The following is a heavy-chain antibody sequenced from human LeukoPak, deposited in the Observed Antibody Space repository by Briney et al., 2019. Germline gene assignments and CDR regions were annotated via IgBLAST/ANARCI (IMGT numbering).Heavy chain of an antibody. CDR2: IYTSGST. V-gene: IGHV4-61*02. CDR1: GGSISSGRYY. D-gene: IGHD6-13*01. J-gene: IGHJ4*02. Sequence: SETLSLTCTVSGGSISSGRYYWSWIRQPAGKGLEWIGRIYTSGSTNYNPSLKSRVTISVDTSKNQFSLKLSSVTAADTAVYYCARESIAAAGTSLVYWGQGTLVTVSS. CDR3: ARESIAAAGTSLVY.